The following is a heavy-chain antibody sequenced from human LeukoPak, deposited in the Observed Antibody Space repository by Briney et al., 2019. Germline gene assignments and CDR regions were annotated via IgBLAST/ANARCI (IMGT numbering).Heavy chain of an antibody. V-gene: IGHV1-46*01. D-gene: IGHD4-23*01. CDR1: GYTFTGYY. J-gene: IGHJ5*02. Sequence: ASVKVSCKASGYTFTGYYMHWVRQAPGQGLEWMGIINPSGGSTSYAQKFQGRVTMIRDMSTSTDYMEPSSLRSEDTAVYYCARDNSVEDTAWWFDPWGQGTLVTVSS. CDR2: INPSGGST. CDR3: ARDNSVEDTAWWFDP.